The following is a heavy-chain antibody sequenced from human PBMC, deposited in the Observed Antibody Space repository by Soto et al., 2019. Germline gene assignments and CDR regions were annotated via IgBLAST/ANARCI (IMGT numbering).Heavy chain of an antibody. D-gene: IGHD2-15*01. V-gene: IGHV4-59*01. CDR1: GFTFTSSA. Sequence: SCKASGFTFTSSAVQWVRQARGQRLEWIGYIYYSGSTNYNPSLKSRVTISVDTSKNQFSLKLSSVTAADTAVYYCAGGYGPGDPWGQGTLVTVSS. CDR3: AGGYGPGDP. CDR2: IYYSGST. J-gene: IGHJ5*02.